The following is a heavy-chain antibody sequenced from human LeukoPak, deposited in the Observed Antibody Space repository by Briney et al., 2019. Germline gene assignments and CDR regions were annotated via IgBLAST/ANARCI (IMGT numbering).Heavy chain of an antibody. J-gene: IGHJ4*02. CDR2: IIPIFGTA. Sequence: ASVKVSCKASGGTFSSYAISWVRQAPGQGLEWVGGIIPIFGTANYAQKFQGRVTITADKSTSTAYMELSSLRSEDTAVYYCARGYLGVWGSYRPVDFDYWGQGTLVTVSS. V-gene: IGHV1-69*06. CDR3: ARGYLGVWGSYRPVDFDY. CDR1: GGTFSSYA. D-gene: IGHD3-16*02.